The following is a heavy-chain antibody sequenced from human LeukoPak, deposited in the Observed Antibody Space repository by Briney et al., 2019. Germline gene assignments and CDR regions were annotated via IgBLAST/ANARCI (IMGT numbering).Heavy chain of an antibody. CDR3: VRAMDV. Sequence: GGSLRLSCAVSGFTFSTYGMHWVRQAPGKGLEWVANIKQDGSEKYYVDSVKGRFTISRDNAKNSLYLQMNSLRAEDTAVYYCVRAMDVWGQGTTVTVSS. V-gene: IGHV3-7*04. CDR2: IKQDGSEK. CDR1: GFTFSTYG. J-gene: IGHJ6*02.